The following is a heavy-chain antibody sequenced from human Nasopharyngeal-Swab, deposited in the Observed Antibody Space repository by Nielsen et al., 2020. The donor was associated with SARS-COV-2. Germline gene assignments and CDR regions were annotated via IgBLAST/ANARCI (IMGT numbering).Heavy chain of an antibody. V-gene: IGHV1-8*01. Sequence: ASVKVSCKASGYTFISYDINWVRQATGQGLDWMGWMNPKSRNTGKAQKFQGRVTMTWDRSTATAQMELSSLRSEDTAVYYCARTVGYCSGGSCYAGGYYMDVWGKGTTVTV. CDR1: GYTFISYD. J-gene: IGHJ6*03. D-gene: IGHD2-15*01. CDR2: MNPKSRNT. CDR3: ARTVGYCSGGSCYAGGYYMDV.